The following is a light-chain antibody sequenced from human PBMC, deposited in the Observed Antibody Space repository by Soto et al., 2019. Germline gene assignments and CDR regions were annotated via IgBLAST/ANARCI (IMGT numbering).Light chain of an antibody. V-gene: IGLV1-51*01. CDR3: ATWDSSLSAVV. Sequence: QSVLTQPPSVSAAPGQTVTVSCSGSSSNIGNNYVTWYQHLPGTAPKLLIYDNNQRPSGIPDRFSGSKSGTSATLDITGLQTGDEADYYCATWDSSLSAVVLGGGTKVTVL. CDR1: SSNIGNNY. J-gene: IGLJ2*01. CDR2: DNN.